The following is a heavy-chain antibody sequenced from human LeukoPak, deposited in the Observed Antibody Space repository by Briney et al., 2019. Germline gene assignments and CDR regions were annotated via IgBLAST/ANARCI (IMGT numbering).Heavy chain of an antibody. J-gene: IGHJ6*02. V-gene: IGHV3-21*01. CDR1: GFTFSSYS. Sequence: GGSLRLSCAASGFTFSSYSMNWVRQAPGKGLEWVSCINFSSSYIYYADSVKGRSTVSRDNAKNSLYLQMNSLGAEDTAVYYCARESARGIYGLDVWGQGTTVTVSS. D-gene: IGHD3-16*01. CDR2: INFSSSYI. CDR3: ARESARGIYGLDV.